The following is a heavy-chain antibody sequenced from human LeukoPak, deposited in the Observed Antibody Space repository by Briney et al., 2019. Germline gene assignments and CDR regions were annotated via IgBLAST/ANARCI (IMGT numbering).Heavy chain of an antibody. J-gene: IGHJ5*02. Sequence: SETLSLTCAVYGGSFSGYYWSWIRQHPGKGLEWIGYIYYSGSTYYNPSLKSRVTISVDTSKNQFSLKLSSVTAADTAVYYCARGDLNWFDPWGQGTLVTVSS. CDR2: IYYSGST. CDR3: ARGDLNWFDP. CDR1: GGSFSGYY. V-gene: IGHV4-31*11.